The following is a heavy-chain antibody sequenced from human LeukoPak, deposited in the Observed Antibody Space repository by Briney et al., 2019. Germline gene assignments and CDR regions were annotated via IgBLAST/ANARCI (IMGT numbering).Heavy chain of an antibody. CDR1: GGSISSHY. CDR3: ARDCGSDSSGYLGAGWFDP. V-gene: IGHV4-59*11. J-gene: IGHJ5*02. D-gene: IGHD3-22*01. CDR2: IYYSGSA. Sequence: SGTLSLTCTVSGGSISSHYWSWIRQPPGKGLEWMGYIYYSGSANYNPSPKSGVTIAVDTSKNQFSLKLISVTAADTAVYYCARDCGSDSSGYLGAGWFDPWGQGTLVTVSS.